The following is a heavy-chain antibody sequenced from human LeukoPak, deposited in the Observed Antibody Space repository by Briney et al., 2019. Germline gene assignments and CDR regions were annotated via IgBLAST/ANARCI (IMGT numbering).Heavy chain of an antibody. CDR2: IYSGGST. V-gene: IGHV3-66*01. Sequence: PGGSLRLSCAAPGFTVSSNYMSWVRQAPGKGLEWVSVIYSGGSTYYADSVKGRFTISRDNSKNTLYLQMNSLRAEDTAVYYCARVGYCSSTSCPDYWGQGTLVTVSS. CDR3: ARVGYCSSTSCPDY. J-gene: IGHJ4*02. D-gene: IGHD2-2*03. CDR1: GFTVSSNY.